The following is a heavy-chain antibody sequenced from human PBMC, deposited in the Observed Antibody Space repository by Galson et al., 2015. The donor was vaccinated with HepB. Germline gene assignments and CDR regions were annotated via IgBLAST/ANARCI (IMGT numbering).Heavy chain of an antibody. CDR1: GFTFSSYG. V-gene: IGHV3-30*18. CDR2: ISYDGSNK. D-gene: IGHD1-26*01. Sequence: SLRLSCAASGFTFSSYGMHWVRQAPGKGLEWVAVISYDGSNKYYADSVKGRFTISRDNSKNTLYLQMNSLRAEDTAVYCCAKDGTSSGSFDYWGQGTLVTVSS. J-gene: IGHJ4*02. CDR3: AKDGTSSGSFDY.